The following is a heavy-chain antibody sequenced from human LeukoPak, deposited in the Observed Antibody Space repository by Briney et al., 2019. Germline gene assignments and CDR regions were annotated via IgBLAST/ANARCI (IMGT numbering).Heavy chain of an antibody. CDR2: INHSGST. Sequence: SETLSLTCAVYGGSFSGYYWSWIRQPPGKGLEWIGEINHSGSTNYNPSLKSRVTISVDTSKNQFSLKLSSVTAADTAVYYCARLNVDTAMVYNYYYYMDVWGKGTTVTISS. D-gene: IGHD5-18*01. V-gene: IGHV4-34*01. CDR1: GGSFSGYY. CDR3: ARLNVDTAMVYNYYYYMDV. J-gene: IGHJ6*03.